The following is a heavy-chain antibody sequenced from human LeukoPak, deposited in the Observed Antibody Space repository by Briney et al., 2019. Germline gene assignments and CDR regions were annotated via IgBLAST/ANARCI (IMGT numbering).Heavy chain of an antibody. CDR3: AADPSGSYGVGAFDI. J-gene: IGHJ3*02. Sequence: GASVKVSCKASGFIFTNSAVQWVRQARGQRLEWIGWIVVGSGNTNYAQKFQERVTITRDMSTSTAYMELSSLRSEDTAVYYCAADPSGSYGVGAFDIWGRGTMVTVSS. V-gene: IGHV1-58*01. D-gene: IGHD1-26*01. CDR1: GFIFTNSA. CDR2: IVVGSGNT.